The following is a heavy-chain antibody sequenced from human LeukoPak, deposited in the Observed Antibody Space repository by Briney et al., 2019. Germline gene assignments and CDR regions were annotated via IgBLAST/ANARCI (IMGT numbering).Heavy chain of an antibody. CDR2: IYYSGST. D-gene: IGHD3-3*01. CDR1: GGSISSYY. V-gene: IGHV4-59*08. Sequence: KSSETLSLTCTVSGGSISSYYWSWIRQPPGKGLEWIGYIYYSGSTNYNPSLKSRVTISVDTSKNQFSLKLSSVTAADTAVYYCARAHLVFRSGYVYYYYGMDVWGQGTTVTVSS. J-gene: IGHJ6*02. CDR3: ARAHLVFRSGYVYYYYGMDV.